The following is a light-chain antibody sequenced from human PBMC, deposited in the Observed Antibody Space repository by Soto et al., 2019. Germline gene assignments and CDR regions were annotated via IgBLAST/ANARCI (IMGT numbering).Light chain of an antibody. CDR3: QQYNDWPRT. V-gene: IGKV3-15*01. J-gene: IGKJ1*01. CDR2: GAS. CDR1: QGVGSD. Sequence: EVVLTQSPATLSVSPGDRATLSCRASQGVGSDLAWYQQKPGQAPRHLIFGASTRATGIPARFSGSGSGTEFTLIISSLQSEDSAVYYCQQYNDWPRTFGQGTKVDI.